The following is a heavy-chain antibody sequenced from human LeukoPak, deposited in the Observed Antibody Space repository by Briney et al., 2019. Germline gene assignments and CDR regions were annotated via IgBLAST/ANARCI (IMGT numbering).Heavy chain of an antibody. V-gene: IGHV3-30*02. D-gene: IGHD2/OR15-2a*01. CDR1: GFTFSSYG. CDR3: ARILYY. CDR2: IRYDGSNK. Sequence: TGGSLRLSCAASGFTFSSYGMHWVRQAPGKGLEWVAFIRYDGSNKYYADSVKGRFTISRDNYKDTLDLQMNSLRAEDTAVYYCARILYYWGQGTLVTVSS. J-gene: IGHJ4*02.